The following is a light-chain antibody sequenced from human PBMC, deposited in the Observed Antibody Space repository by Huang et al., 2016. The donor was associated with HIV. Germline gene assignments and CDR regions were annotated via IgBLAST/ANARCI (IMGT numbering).Light chain of an antibody. CDR3: QQYNNWPRT. CDR1: QSVSGN. V-gene: IGKV3-15*01. J-gene: IGKJ1*01. Sequence: IVMTQSPATLSVSPGERVTLSCRASQSVSGNLARYQQKPGQAPRLLIYGASTRATDTPPRFSGSGSGTEFTLTISSLQSEDFAVFYCQQYNNWPRTFGQGTKVEVK. CDR2: GAS.